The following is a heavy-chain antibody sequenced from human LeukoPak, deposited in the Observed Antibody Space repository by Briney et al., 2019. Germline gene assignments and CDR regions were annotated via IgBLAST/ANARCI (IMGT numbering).Heavy chain of an antibody. V-gene: IGHV4-39*01. D-gene: IGHD6-19*01. CDR2: IYHSGST. CDR1: GGSISSSSYY. J-gene: IGHJ6*02. CDR3: ARQGRTSSGWYSSYYYGMDV. Sequence: SETLSLTCTVSGGSISSSSYYWGWIRQPPGKGLEWIGSIYHSGSTYYTPSLKSRVTISVDTSKNQFSLKLSSVTAADTAVYYCARQGRTSSGWYSSYYYGMDVWGQGTTVTVSS.